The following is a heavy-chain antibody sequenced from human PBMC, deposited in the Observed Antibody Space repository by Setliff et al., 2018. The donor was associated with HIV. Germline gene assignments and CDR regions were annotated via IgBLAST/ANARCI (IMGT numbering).Heavy chain of an antibody. Sequence: SETLSLTCTVSGGSISSSSYYWGWIRQPPGKGLEWIGSIYYSGSTYYNPSLKSRVTISVDTSKNQFSLKLNSVTAADTAVYYCARPVSKYFYGMDVWGLGTTVTVSS. V-gene: IGHV4-39*07. CDR1: GGSISSSSYY. J-gene: IGHJ6*02. CDR2: IYYSGST. CDR3: ARPVSKYFYGMDV.